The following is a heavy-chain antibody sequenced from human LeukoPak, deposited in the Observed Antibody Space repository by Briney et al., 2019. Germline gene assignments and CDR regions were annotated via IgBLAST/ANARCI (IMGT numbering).Heavy chain of an antibody. Sequence: SETLSLTCTVSGGSISSYYWSWIRRPPGKGLEWIGYIYYSGSTNYNPSLKSRVTISVDTSKNQFSLKLSSVTAADTAVYYCARLYSSSWYEGGPWSQGTLVTVSS. CDR3: ARLYSSSWYEGGP. D-gene: IGHD6-13*01. CDR1: GGSISSYY. J-gene: IGHJ5*02. CDR2: IYYSGST. V-gene: IGHV4-59*08.